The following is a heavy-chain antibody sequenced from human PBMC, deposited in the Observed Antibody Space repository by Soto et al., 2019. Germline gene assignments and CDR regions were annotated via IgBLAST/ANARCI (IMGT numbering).Heavy chain of an antibody. D-gene: IGHD3-10*01. J-gene: IGHJ4*02. V-gene: IGHV4-31*03. Sequence: SETLSLICPVSGGSISSGGYYWSWIRQHPGKGLEWIGYIYYSGSTYYNPSLKSRVTISVDTSKNQFSLKLSSVTAADTAVYYCARDSSYYYGSGSYQGLDYWGQGTLVTVSS. CDR3: ARDSSYYYGSGSYQGLDY. CDR1: GGSISSGGYY. CDR2: IYYSGST.